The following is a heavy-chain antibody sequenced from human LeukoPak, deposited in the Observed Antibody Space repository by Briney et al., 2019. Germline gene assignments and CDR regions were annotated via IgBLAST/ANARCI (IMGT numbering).Heavy chain of an antibody. CDR3: VRGGYCSSTICYWYNAFDM. D-gene: IGHD2-2*01. J-gene: IGHJ3*02. V-gene: IGHV3-48*03. CDR1: GFTFSSYE. CDR2: IATSGSDK. Sequence: GGSLRLSCAASGFTFSSYEMSWVRQAPGKGLEWVSYIATSGSDKFYADSVEGRFTISRDNDKNSLYLQMNSLRAEDMAVYYCVRGGYCSSTICYWYNAFDMWGQGTMVTVSS.